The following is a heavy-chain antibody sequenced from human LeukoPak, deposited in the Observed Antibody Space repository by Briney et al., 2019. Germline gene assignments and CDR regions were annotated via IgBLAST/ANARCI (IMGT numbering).Heavy chain of an antibody. D-gene: IGHD6-19*01. J-gene: IGHJ3*02. CDR1: GFAFSSYW. CDR2: IKEDGSEK. Sequence: GGSLRLSCAGSGFAFSSYWLSWVRQAPGKGLEWVANIKEDGSEKYYVDSVKGRFTISRDNSKNTLYLQMNSLRAEDTAVHYCARGWVAVAGIQDAFDIWGQGTKVTVSS. V-gene: IGHV3-7*03. CDR3: ARGWVAVAGIQDAFDI.